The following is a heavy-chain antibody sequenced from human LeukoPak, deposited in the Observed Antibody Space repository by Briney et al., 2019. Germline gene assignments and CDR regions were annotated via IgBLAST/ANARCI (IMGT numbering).Heavy chain of an antibody. CDR1: GFTFSSYS. Sequence: GGSLRLSCAASGFTFSSYSMNWVRQAPGKGLEWVSSISSSSSYIYYADSVKGRFTISRDNAKNSLYLQMNSLRAEDTAVYYCARDEWELPDVGNAFDIWGQGTMVTVSS. J-gene: IGHJ3*02. CDR3: ARDEWELPDVGNAFDI. V-gene: IGHV3-21*01. D-gene: IGHD1-26*01. CDR2: ISSSSSYI.